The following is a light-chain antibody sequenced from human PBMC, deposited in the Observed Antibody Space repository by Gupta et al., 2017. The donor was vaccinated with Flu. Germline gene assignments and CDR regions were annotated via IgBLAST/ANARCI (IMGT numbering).Light chain of an antibody. V-gene: IGLV1-44*01. CDR1: NSNFGTHA. CDR2: NTF. J-gene: IGLJ3*02. CDR3: GAWDASLNVWV. Sequence: QSVLTKPPAAAGTPGQRVTISCSGSNSNFGTHAVNWYQQFPGMAPKLLIYNTFLRPSGVPGRFSGSKSGTSASLAISGLQSEDEADYYCGAWDASLNVWVFGGGTKLTVL.